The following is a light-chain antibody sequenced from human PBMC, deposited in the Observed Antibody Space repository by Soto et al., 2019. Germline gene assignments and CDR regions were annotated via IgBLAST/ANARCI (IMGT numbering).Light chain of an antibody. CDR3: QQSYSTLWT. V-gene: IGKV1-39*01. CDR1: QSISSY. CDR2: AAS. J-gene: IGKJ1*01. Sequence: DIQMTQSPSSLSASVGDRVTITCRASQSISSYLNWYQQKPGKAPMLLIYAASTLLSGVPSRFSGSGSGADFTLTISSLQPEDFATYYCQQSYSTLWTFGQGTKVDIK.